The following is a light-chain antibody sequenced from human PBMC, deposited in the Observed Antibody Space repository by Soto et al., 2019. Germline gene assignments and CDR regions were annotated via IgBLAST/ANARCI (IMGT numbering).Light chain of an antibody. CDR3: QSYDSSLSGSRVV. J-gene: IGLJ2*01. CDR2: GNS. V-gene: IGLV1-40*01. CDR1: SSNIGAGYD. Sequence: QSVLTQPPSVSGAPGQRVTISCTGSSSNIGAGYDVHWYQQLPGTAPKLLIYGNSNRPSGVPDRFSGSKSDTSASLAITGLQAEDEADYYCQSYDSSLSGSRVVFGGGTKVTVL.